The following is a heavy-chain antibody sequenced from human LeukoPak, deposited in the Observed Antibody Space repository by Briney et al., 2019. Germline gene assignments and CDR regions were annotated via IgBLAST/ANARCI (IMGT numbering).Heavy chain of an antibody. CDR3: ARDRELEDYYYGMDV. Sequence: GGSLRLSCAASGFTFSSYTMSWVRQAPGKGLEWVSTITTSDGNTYYADSVKGRFTISRDNSKNTLYLQMNSLRAEDTAVYYCARDRELEDYYYGMDVWGQGTTVTVSS. D-gene: IGHD1-1*01. CDR2: ITTSDGNT. V-gene: IGHV3-23*01. CDR1: GFTFSSYT. J-gene: IGHJ6*02.